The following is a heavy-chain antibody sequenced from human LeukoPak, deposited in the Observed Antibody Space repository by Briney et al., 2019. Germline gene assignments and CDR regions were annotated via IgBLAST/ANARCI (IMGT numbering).Heavy chain of an antibody. CDR3: ARDPSSWTYFDY. V-gene: IGHV4-59*01. Sequence: SETLSLTCTVSGGSISSYYWSWIRQPPGKGLEWIGYIYYSGSTNCNPSLKSRVTISVDTSKNQFSLKLSSVTAADTAVYYCARDPSSWTYFDYWGQGTLVTVSS. J-gene: IGHJ4*02. CDR2: IYYSGST. D-gene: IGHD6-13*01. CDR1: GGSISSYY.